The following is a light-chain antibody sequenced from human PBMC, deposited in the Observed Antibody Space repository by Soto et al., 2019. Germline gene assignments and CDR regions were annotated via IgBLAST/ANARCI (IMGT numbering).Light chain of an antibody. J-gene: IGKJ5*01. V-gene: IGKV3-11*01. Sequence: EIVLRQSPATLSLSPGERATLSCRASQSVSSYLAWYQQKPGQAPRLLIYDASNRATGIPARFSGSGSGTDFTLTIRSLEPEDFAVYYCQQRGNWAITFGQGTRLEIK. CDR2: DAS. CDR3: QQRGNWAIT. CDR1: QSVSSY.